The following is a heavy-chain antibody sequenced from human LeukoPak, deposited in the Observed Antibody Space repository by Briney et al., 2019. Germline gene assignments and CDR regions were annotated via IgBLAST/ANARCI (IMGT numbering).Heavy chain of an antibody. CDR2: IRGNGDTA. J-gene: IGHJ5*02. D-gene: IGHD6-13*01. Sequence: PGGSLRLSCVASGFTFSSYAMSWVPQAPGKGLEWVSAIRGNGDTAYNADSVKGRFTISRDNMYLEMRSLRADDTALYYCAKVELSAAGGELDPWGRGTLVTVSS. CDR1: GFTFSSYA. CDR3: AKVELSAAGGELDP. V-gene: IGHV3-23*01.